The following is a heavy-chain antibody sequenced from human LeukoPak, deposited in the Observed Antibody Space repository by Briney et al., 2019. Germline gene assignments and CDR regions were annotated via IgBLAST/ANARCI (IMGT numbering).Heavy chain of an antibody. CDR1: GGSISSYY. CDR3: ARAAPASGVIVVAKGAFDI. J-gene: IGHJ3*02. CDR2: IYYSGST. Sequence: SETLSLTCTVSGGSISSYYWSWIRQPPGKGLEWIGYIYYSGSTNYNPSLKSRVTISVDTSKNQFSLKLSSVTAADTAVYYCARAAPASGVIVVAKGAFDIWGQGTMVTVSS. V-gene: IGHV4-59*01. D-gene: IGHD3-22*01.